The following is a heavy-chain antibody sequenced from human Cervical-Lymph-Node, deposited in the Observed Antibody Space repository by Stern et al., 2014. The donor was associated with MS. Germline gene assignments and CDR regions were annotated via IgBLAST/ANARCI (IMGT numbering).Heavy chain of an antibody. D-gene: IGHD2-15*01. CDR3: ARDTRGKYCSGGSCYQSNWFDP. CDR2: IYYSGST. J-gene: IGHJ5*02. V-gene: IGHV4-31*03. CDR1: GGSISSGGYY. Sequence: DQLVESGPGLVKPSQTLSLTCTVSGGSISSGGYYWSWIRQHPGKGLEWIGYIYYSGSTYYNPSLKSRVTISVDTSKNQFSLKLSSVTAADTAVYYCARDTRGKYCSGGSCYQSNWFDPWGQGTLVTVSS.